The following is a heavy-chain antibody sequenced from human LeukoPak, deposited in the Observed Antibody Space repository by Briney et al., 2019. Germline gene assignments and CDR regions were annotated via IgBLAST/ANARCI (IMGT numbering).Heavy chain of an antibody. CDR3: ARRASGTYSYYFDS. Sequence: ASETLSLTCTVSGGSISSYYWTWLRQSPGKGLEWIGYIYYSGSTNSNPSLKSRVTISVDTSKNQFSLKLTSVTAADTALYYCARRASGTYSYYFDSWGQGTLVTVSS. CDR2: IYYSGST. J-gene: IGHJ4*02. CDR1: GGSISSYY. D-gene: IGHD1-26*01. V-gene: IGHV4-59*08.